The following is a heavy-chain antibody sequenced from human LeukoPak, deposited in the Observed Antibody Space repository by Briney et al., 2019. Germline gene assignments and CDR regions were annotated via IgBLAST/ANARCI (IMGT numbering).Heavy chain of an antibody. CDR1: GGPFTDYF. V-gene: IGHV4-34*01. D-gene: IGHD3-22*01. CDR3: ARGRIAKIVVDHSFSYGMDV. Sequence: SDTLSLTCTVFGGPFTDYFWTWIRHSPGKGLEWIGEINDYTGDTKYNPSPNSRVSISLEKSKNPLSLELRSVTAADTAVYYCARGRIAKIVVDHSFSYGMDVWGQGTTVTVSS. J-gene: IGHJ6*02. CDR2: INDYTGDT.